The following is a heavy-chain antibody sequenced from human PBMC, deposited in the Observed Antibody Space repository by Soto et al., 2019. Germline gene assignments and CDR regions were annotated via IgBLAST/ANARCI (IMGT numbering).Heavy chain of an antibody. V-gene: IGHV1-69*01. CDR2: IIPIFGTA. Sequence: QVQLVQSGAEVKKPGSSVKVSCKASGGTFSSYAISWVRQAPGQGLEWMGGIIPIFGTANYAQKFQGRVTITADESTSTAYMELSSLRSEDTAVYYCATSVAVAGTGPRDYYYYYGMDVWGQGTTVTVSS. CDR3: ATSVAVAGTGPRDYYYYYGMDV. D-gene: IGHD6-19*01. CDR1: GGTFSSYA. J-gene: IGHJ6*02.